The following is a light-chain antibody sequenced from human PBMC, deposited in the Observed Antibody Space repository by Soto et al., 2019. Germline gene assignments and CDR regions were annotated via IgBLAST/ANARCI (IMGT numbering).Light chain of an antibody. Sequence: DIQMTQSPSTLCGSVGDRVTITCRASQTISSWLAWYQQRPGKAPKLLIYKASSLESGVPSRFSGSGSGTEFTLTINSLQADDFATYYCQQHNSFSITFGQGTRLEIK. CDR2: KAS. CDR1: QTISSW. J-gene: IGKJ5*01. V-gene: IGKV1-5*03. CDR3: QQHNSFSIT.